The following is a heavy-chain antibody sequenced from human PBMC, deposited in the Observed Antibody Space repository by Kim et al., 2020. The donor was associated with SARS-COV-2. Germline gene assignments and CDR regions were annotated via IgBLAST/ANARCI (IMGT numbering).Heavy chain of an antibody. D-gene: IGHD3-10*01. V-gene: IGHV4-34*01. CDR3: ARGTRRVRITMVRGVTPEEGVDP. CDR1: GGSFSGYY. J-gene: IGHJ5*02. Sequence: SETLSLTCAVYGGSFSGYYWSWIRQPPGKGLEWIGEINHSGSTNYNPSLKSRVTISVDTSKNQFSLKLSSVTAADTAVYYCARGTRRVRITMVRGVTPEEGVDPWGQGTMVTVSS. CDR2: INHSGST.